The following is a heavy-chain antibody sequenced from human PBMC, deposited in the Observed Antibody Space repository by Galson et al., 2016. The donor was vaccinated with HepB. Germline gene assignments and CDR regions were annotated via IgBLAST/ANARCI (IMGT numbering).Heavy chain of an antibody. Sequence: SLRLSCAASGFTFDDYTMHWVRQAPGKGLEWVSLISWDGRSPDYADSVKGRFTISRDNGKNSLYLQMNSLRSEDTALYYCGKDWGSLWESSGKGMDVWGQGTTVTVSS. CDR2: ISWDGRSP. V-gene: IGHV3-43*01. CDR1: GFTFDDYT. J-gene: IGHJ6*02. CDR3: GKDWGSLWESSGKGMDV. D-gene: IGHD3-10*01.